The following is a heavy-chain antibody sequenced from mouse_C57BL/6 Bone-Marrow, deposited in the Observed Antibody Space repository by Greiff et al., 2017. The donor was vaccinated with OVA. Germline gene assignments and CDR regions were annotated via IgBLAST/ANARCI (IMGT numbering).Heavy chain of an antibody. CDR3: ARGYGLDYFDY. Sequence: VQLKESGPGMVKPSQSLSLTCTVTGYSITSGYDWHWIRHFPGNKLEWMGYISYSGSTNYNPSLKSRISITHDTSKNHFFLKLNSVTIEDTATYYCARGYGLDYFDYWGQGTTLTVSS. J-gene: IGHJ2*01. V-gene: IGHV3-1*01. CDR1: GYSITSGYD. CDR2: ISYSGST. D-gene: IGHD1-2*01.